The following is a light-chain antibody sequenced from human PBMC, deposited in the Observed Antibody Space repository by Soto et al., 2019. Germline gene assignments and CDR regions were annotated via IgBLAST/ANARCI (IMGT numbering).Light chain of an antibody. CDR3: AAWDDSLDGVV. J-gene: IGLJ3*02. V-gene: IGLV1-44*01. Sequence: QSVLTQPPSASGTPGQRVTISCSGSSSNIGSNTINWYQQVPGTAPKFLIYSDDQRPSGVPDRFSGSKSGTSASLAISGLQSEDEVDYYCAAWDDSLDGVVFGGGTKLTVL. CDR1: SSNIGSNT. CDR2: SDD.